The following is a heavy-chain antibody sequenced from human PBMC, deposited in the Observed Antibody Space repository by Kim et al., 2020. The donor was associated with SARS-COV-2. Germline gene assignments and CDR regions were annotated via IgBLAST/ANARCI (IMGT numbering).Heavy chain of an antibody. Sequence: SETPSLTCTVSGGSISSNDYYWDWIRQPPGKGLEWIGSISYSGRTYYNPSLKSRVTISVDTSKNQISLKLSSVTAADTGVYYCARGIFGVVIIPYYYYY. CDR1: GGSISSNDYY. CDR2: ISYSGRT. V-gene: IGHV4-39*01. J-gene: IGHJ6*03. CDR3: ARGIFGVVIIPYYYYY. D-gene: IGHD3-3*01.